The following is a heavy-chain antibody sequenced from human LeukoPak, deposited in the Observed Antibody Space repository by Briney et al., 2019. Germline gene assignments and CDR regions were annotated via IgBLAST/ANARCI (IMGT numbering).Heavy chain of an antibody. J-gene: IGHJ4*02. CDR2: IYYSGST. CDR1: GGSISSYY. CDR3: SGSGSYYPYFDY. D-gene: IGHD3-10*01. V-gene: IGHV4-59*01. Sequence: PSETLSLTCTVSGGSISSYYWSWIRQPPGKGLEWIGDIYYSGSTNYNPSLKSRVTISVDTSKNQFSLKLSSVTAADTAVYYCSGSGSYYPYFDYWGQGTLVTVSS.